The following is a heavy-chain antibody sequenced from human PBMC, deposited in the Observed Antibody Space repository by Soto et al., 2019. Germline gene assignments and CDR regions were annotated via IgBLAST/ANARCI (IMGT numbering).Heavy chain of an antibody. Sequence: QVQLQESGPGLVKPSETLSLTCTVSGGSISSYYWSWIRQPPGKGLEWIGSINYSGRTNYNPSLKSRVTILVDTSKNQFSLKLNSATAADTAVYYCARDQCLEYDVFDIWGQGTMVTVSS. CDR2: INYSGRT. CDR1: GGSISSYY. V-gene: IGHV4-59*01. CDR3: ARDQCLEYDVFDI. D-gene: IGHD6-19*01. J-gene: IGHJ3*02.